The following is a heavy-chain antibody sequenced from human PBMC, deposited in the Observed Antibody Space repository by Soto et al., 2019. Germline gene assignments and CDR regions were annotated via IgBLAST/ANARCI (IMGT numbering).Heavy chain of an antibody. CDR1: GGSISSGGYY. V-gene: IGHV4-31*03. CDR3: ARAPPGDIVDHWFDP. Sequence: SETLSLTCTVSGGSISSGGYYWGWIRQHPGKGLEWIGYIYYSGSTYYNLSLKSRVTISVDTSTNQFSLKLSSVTAADTAVYYIARAPPGDIVDHWFDPWGQGTLVTVSS. J-gene: IGHJ5*02. CDR2: IYYSGST. D-gene: IGHD2-15*01.